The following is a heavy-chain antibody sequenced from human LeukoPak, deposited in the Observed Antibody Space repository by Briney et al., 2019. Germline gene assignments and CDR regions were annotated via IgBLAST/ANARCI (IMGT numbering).Heavy chain of an antibody. J-gene: IGHJ5*02. CDR3: ARGVDYSNNNWFDP. CDR1: GCTFTGYY. V-gene: IGHV1-2*06. CDR2: ISPNSGGT. Sequence: ASVKVSCKASGCTFTGYYMHWVRQAPGQGLEWMGRISPNSGGTSYAQNFQGRVTMTRDTSISTAYMELSSLRSDDTAVYYCARGVDYSNNNWFDPWGQGTLVTVSS. D-gene: IGHD4-11*01.